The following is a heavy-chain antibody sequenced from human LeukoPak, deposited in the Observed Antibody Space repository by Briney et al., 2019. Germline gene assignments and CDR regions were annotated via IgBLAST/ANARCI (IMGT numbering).Heavy chain of an antibody. Sequence: SETLSLTCTVSGGSISSYYWTWIRQPAGKGLEWIGRIYTSGSTNYNPSLKSRVTMSVDTSKNLFSLKLSSVTAADTAVYYCASQHRATGAYWGLDPWGQGTLVTVSS. CDR3: ASQHRATGAYWGLDP. CDR1: GGSISSYY. CDR2: IYTSGST. D-gene: IGHD1-1*01. J-gene: IGHJ5*02. V-gene: IGHV4-4*07.